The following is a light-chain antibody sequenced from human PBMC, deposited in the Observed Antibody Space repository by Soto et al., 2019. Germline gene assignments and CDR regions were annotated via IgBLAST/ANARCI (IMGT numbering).Light chain of an antibody. J-gene: IGKJ2*01. CDR3: QQRSNWPPGYT. CDR1: QSVSSY. Sequence: EIVLTQSPATLSLSXXXXXTLSCRASQSVSSYLAWYQQKPGQAPRLLIYDASNRATGIPARFSGSGSGTDFTLTISSLEPEDFAVYYCQQRSNWPPGYTFGQGTKLEIK. CDR2: DAS. V-gene: IGKV3-11*01.